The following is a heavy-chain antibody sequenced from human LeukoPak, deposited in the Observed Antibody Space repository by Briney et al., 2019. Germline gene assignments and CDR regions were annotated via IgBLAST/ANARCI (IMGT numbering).Heavy chain of an antibody. D-gene: IGHD1-26*01. Sequence: PGGSLRLSCAASGFTFDDYGMSWVRQAPGKGLEWVSGINWNGGSTGYADSVKGRFTISRDNAKNSLYLQMNSLRAEDTALYYCARDLDEWELLSGGNAFDIWGQGTMVTVSS. J-gene: IGHJ3*02. CDR1: GFTFDDYG. CDR2: INWNGGST. V-gene: IGHV3-20*04. CDR3: ARDLDEWELLSGGNAFDI.